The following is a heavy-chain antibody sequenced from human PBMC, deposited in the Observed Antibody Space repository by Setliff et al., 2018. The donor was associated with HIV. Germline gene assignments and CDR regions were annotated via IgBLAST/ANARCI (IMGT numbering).Heavy chain of an antibody. CDR1: DGSISSSNW. J-gene: IGHJ4*02. Sequence: SETLSLTCAVSDGSISSSNWWSWVRQPPGKGLEWIGEIFHTQNPNYSPSLKSRLTISVDKSNNQFSLKLSSVTAADTAVYYCARGFRSGRIFGIDYWGQGTLVTVSS. CDR2: IFHTQNP. D-gene: IGHD3-3*01. V-gene: IGHV4-4*02. CDR3: ARGFRSGRIFGIDY.